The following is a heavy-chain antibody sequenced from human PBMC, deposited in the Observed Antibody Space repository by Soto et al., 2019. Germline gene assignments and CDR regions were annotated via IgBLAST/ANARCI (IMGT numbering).Heavy chain of an antibody. J-gene: IGHJ3*02. V-gene: IGHV1-3*01. CDR2: INAGNGNT. Sequence: QVQLVQSGAEVKKPGASVKVSCKTSGYTFTSYSIHWVRQAPGQRLEWIGWINAGNGNTKYSEKLQDRVTITRDTSASSAYMEWGSLRSEDTAVYYCAREHYFWSFYAYDIWGQGTMVTVSS. CDR1: GYTFTSYS. D-gene: IGHD3-3*01. CDR3: AREHYFWSFYAYDI.